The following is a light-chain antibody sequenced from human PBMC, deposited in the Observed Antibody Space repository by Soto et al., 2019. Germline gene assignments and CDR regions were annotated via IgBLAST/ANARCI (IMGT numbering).Light chain of an antibody. V-gene: IGKV1-39*01. CDR2: TSS. J-gene: IGKJ1*01. CDR1: QPISDY. Sequence: DIQMTQSPSSLSASVGDRVTITCRTSQPISDYLNWYQQKPGKPPILLIYTSSNLQTGVPSRFSGSGSGTHFTLTINSLQPEDFATYYCQQCYNTPRTFGQGTKVDIK. CDR3: QQCYNTPRT.